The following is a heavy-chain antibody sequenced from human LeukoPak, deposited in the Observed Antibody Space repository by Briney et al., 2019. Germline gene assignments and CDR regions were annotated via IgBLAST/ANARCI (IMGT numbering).Heavy chain of an antibody. V-gene: IGHV3-64*02. CDR2: ITANARSK. J-gene: IGHJ6*03. CDR3: ARGPSSYSYMDV. Sequence: GGSLRLSCAGSGFTFSDYTMHWVRQGPGKGLEYVSAITANARSKYHADSVRGRFTISRDNSKDTLYLQMGSLRPEDTAVYYCARGPSSYSYMDVWGKGTTVTISS. CDR1: GFTFSDYT.